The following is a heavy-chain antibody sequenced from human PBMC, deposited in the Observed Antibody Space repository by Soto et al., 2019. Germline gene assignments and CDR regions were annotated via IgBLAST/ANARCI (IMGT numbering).Heavy chain of an antibody. J-gene: IGHJ6*02. D-gene: IGHD2-15*01. CDR1: GYSISSGYY. CDR2: IYHSGST. CDR3: ASCSSLSDYYYGMDV. Sequence: SETLSLTCAVSGYSISSGYYWGWIRQPPGKGLEWIGSIYHSGSTYYNPSLKSRVTIPVDTSKNQFSLKLSSVTAADTAVYYCASCSSLSDYYYGMDVWGQGTTVTVSS. V-gene: IGHV4-38-2*01.